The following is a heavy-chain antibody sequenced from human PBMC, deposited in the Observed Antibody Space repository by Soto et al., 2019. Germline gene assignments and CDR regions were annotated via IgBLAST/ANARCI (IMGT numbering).Heavy chain of an antibody. V-gene: IGHV5-51*01. CDR1: GYSFTSYW. Sequence: PGESLKISCKGSGYSFTSYWIGWVRQMPGKGLEWMGIIYPGDSGTRYSPSFQGQVTISADKSISTAYLQWSSLKASDTAMYYCARRRARDDFWSGYYTGYGMDVWGQGTTVTVSS. CDR3: ARRRARDDFWSGYYTGYGMDV. J-gene: IGHJ6*02. D-gene: IGHD3-3*01. CDR2: IYPGDSGT.